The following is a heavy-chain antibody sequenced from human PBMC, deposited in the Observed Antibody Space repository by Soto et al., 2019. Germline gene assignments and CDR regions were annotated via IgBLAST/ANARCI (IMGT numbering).Heavy chain of an antibody. CDR3: AKGGSSSSSALDY. D-gene: IGHD2-2*01. V-gene: IGHV3-23*01. Sequence: GGSLRLSCVASGFSFNKYAMNWVRQAPGKGLEWVSVIGSSGFNTHYGDSVEGRFTVSRDNSKDTLYLQMNSLRGEDTAIYYCAKGGSSSSSALDYWGRGALVTVSS. CDR1: GFSFNKYA. J-gene: IGHJ4*02. CDR2: IGSSGFNT.